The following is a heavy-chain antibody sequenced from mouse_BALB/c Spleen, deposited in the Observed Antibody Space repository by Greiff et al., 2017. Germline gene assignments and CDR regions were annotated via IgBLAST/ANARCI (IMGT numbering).Heavy chain of an antibody. D-gene: IGHD2-14*01. CDR1: GFTFSSYA. V-gene: IGHV5-9-4*01. Sequence: EVKLMESGGGLVKPGGSLKLSCAASGFTFSSYAMSWVRQSPEKRLEWVAEISSGGSYTYYPDTVTGRFTISRDNAKNTLYLEMSSLRSEDTAMYYCASCYRSWFAYWGQGTLVTVSA. CDR2: ISSGGSYT. J-gene: IGHJ3*01. CDR3: ASCYRSWFAY.